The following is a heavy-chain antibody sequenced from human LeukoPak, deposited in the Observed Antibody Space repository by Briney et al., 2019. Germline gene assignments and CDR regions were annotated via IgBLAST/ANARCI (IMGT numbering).Heavy chain of an antibody. Sequence: GGSLRLSCAASGFTFSRYWMSWVRQAPGKGLEWVANIKQDGSEKYYVDSVKGRFTISRDNAKNSLYLQMNSLRAEDTAVYYCARDYGGSSPFDYWGQGTLVTASS. CDR2: IKQDGSEK. D-gene: IGHD4-23*01. CDR1: GFTFSRYW. CDR3: ARDYGGSSPFDY. J-gene: IGHJ4*02. V-gene: IGHV3-7*01.